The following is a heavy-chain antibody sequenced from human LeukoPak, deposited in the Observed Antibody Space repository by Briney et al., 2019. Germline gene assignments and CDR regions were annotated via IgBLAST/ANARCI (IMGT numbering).Heavy chain of an antibody. V-gene: IGHV3-7*01. J-gene: IGHJ5*01. CDR2: IKQDGSEK. D-gene: IGHD4-11*01. Sequence: GGSLRLSCAASGFTFSSYWMSWVRQAPGKGLEWVANIKQDGSEKYYVDSVKGRFTISRDNAKNSLYLQMNSLRAEDTAVYYCARDAGYSNGNWFDSWGQGTLVTVSS. CDR3: ARDAGYSNGNWFDS. CDR1: GFTFSSYW.